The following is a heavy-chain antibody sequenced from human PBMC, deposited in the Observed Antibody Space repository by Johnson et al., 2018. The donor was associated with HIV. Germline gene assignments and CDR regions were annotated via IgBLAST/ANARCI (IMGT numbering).Heavy chain of an antibody. CDR2: IKSKTDGGTT. D-gene: IGHD3-22*01. CDR3: TTGGYYYDSSGYYDAFDI. Sequence: VQLVESGGGLVKPGGSLRLYCAASGFTFTKAWMSWVRQAPGTGLEWVGRIKSKTDGGTTDYAAPVNGSFTISRDDSKNTVYLQINSLKTEDTAVYHCTTGGYYYDSSGYYDAFDIWGQGTMVTVSS. CDR1: GFTFTKAW. J-gene: IGHJ3*02. V-gene: IGHV3-15*01.